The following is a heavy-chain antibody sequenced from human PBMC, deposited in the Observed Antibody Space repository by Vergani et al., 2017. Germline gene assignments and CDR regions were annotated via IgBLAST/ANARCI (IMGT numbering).Heavy chain of an antibody. CDR2: LSTTGGATHA. J-gene: IGHJ5*02. CDR1: GVSVTDYN. D-gene: IGHD6-13*01. V-gene: IGHV4-4*09. Sequence: QAQLQVSGPGLVKPSETLSLTCHVFGVSVTDYNCNWIRQAPGKGLVWVGSLSTTGGATHAKHNPSLKSRVSISVDTSKSQFSLRLTSVTAADSAIYYCAWGTHSWQRADRWGQGLLVSVSS. CDR3: AWGTHSWQRADR.